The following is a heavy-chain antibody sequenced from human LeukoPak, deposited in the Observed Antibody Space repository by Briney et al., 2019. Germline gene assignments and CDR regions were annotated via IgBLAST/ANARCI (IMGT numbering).Heavy chain of an antibody. Sequence: ASVKVSCKASGGTFSSYAISWVRQAPGQGLGWMGGIIPIFGTANYAQKFQGRVTITADESTSTAYMELSSLRSEDTAVYYCASSTTGRLLWFAFDPWGQGTLVTVSS. D-gene: IGHD3-10*01. J-gene: IGHJ5*02. CDR1: GGTFSSYA. CDR3: ASSTTGRLLWFAFDP. V-gene: IGHV1-69*13. CDR2: IIPIFGTA.